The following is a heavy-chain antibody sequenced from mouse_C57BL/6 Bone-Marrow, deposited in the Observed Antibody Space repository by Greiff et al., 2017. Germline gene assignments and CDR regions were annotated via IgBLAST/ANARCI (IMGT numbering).Heavy chain of an antibody. Sequence: EVQGVESGPELVKPGASVKMSCKASGYTFTGYSMNWVKQSHGKSLEWIGYIYPNNGGTSYNQKFKGKATLTVNKSSSTAYMGLRSLTSEDSAVYYCARPLCSFFAYWGQGTLVTVSA. V-gene: IGHV1-22*01. J-gene: IGHJ3*01. D-gene: IGHD1-1*01. CDR3: ARPLCSFFAY. CDR2: IYPNNGGT. CDR1: GYTFTGYS.